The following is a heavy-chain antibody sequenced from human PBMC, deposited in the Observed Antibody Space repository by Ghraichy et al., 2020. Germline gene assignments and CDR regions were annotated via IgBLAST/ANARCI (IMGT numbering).Heavy chain of an antibody. J-gene: IGHJ2*01. D-gene: IGHD6-19*01. CDR1: GGSFSSYA. V-gene: IGHV1-69*13. Sequence: SVKVSCKASGGSFSSYAISWVRQAPGQGLEWMGGIIPIFGTAKYAQKSQGIVTITADESTTTAYMELSSLRSEDTAVYYCARVWYSSAWPRDFYWYFDLWVRGTLVTVSS. CDR2: IIPIFGTA. CDR3: ARVWYSSAWPRDFYWYFDL.